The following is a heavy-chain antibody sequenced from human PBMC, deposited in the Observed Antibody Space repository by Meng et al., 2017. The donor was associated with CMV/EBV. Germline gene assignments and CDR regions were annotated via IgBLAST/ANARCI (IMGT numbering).Heavy chain of an antibody. V-gene: IGHV3-30*04. D-gene: IGHD6-6*01. CDR3: ARPPRSYPYGMDV. J-gene: IGHJ6*02. CDR1: GFTFSSYA. CDR2: IPYDGSKK. Sequence: GESLKISCAASGFTFSSYAMHWVRQAPGKGLEWVAVIPYDGSKKYYADSVKGRFTISRDNSKNTLYLQMNSLRAEDTAVYYAARPPRSYPYGMDVWGQGTTVTVSS.